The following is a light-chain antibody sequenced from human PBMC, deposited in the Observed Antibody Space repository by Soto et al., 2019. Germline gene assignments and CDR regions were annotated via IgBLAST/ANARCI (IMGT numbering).Light chain of an antibody. J-gene: IGKJ1*01. V-gene: IGKV3-20*01. CDR3: QQFQTWPWT. Sequence: DIVLTQSPGTLSLSPGERATLSCRASQSISSSFLAWYQQKPGQAPRLLIFAAASRATGIPARFSGSGSGTEFALTISSLQSEDFAIYYCQQFQTWPWTFGQGTKVDIK. CDR1: QSISSSF. CDR2: AAA.